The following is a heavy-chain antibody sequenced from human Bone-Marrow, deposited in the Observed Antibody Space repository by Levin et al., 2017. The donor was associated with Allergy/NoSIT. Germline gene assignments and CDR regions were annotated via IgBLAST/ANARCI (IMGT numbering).Heavy chain of an antibody. CDR1: GFSFSNYK. CDR3: VRDILTANDAFDI. J-gene: IGHJ3*02. Sequence: GGSLRLSCAASGFSFSNYKMNWVRQAPGKGLEWVSYISTSGGPIYYADSVKGRFTISRDDAKNSLYLQMSSLRAEDTAVYFCVRDILTANDAFDIWGQGTMVTVSS. D-gene: IGHD2-21*02. V-gene: IGHV3-48*01. CDR2: ISTSGGPI.